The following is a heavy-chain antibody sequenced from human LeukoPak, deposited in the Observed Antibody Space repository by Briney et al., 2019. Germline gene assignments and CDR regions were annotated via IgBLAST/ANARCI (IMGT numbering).Heavy chain of an antibody. CDR3: AKERAVTRFLEWLGESYYYYMDV. CDR2: ISGSGGST. V-gene: IGHV3-23*01. D-gene: IGHD3-3*01. J-gene: IGHJ6*03. CDR1: GFTFSSYA. Sequence: GGSLRLSCAASGFTFSSYAMSWVRQAPGKGLDWVSAISGSGGSTYYADSVKGRFTISRDNSKNTLYLLMNSLRAEDTAVYYCAKERAVTRFLEWLGESYYYYMDVWGKGTTVTVSS.